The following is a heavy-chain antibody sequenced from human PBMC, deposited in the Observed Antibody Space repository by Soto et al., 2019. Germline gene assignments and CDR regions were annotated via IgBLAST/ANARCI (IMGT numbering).Heavy chain of an antibody. V-gene: IGHV3-30*18. D-gene: IGHD4-17*01. Sequence: PGGSLRLSCAASGFTFSSYGMHWVRQAPGKGLEWVAVISYDGSNKYYADSVKGRFTISRDNSKNTLYLQMNSLRAEDTAVYYCAKVSSTGTRHYYYGMDVWGQGTTVTVSS. CDR3: AKVSSTGTRHYYYGMDV. J-gene: IGHJ6*02. CDR1: GFTFSSYG. CDR2: ISYDGSNK.